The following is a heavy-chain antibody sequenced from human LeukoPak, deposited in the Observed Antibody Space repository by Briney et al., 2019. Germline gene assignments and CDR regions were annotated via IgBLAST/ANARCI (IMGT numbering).Heavy chain of an antibody. D-gene: IGHD3-10*01. CDR2: ISYDGSNK. CDR3: AKDPNYYGSGSYYSDY. CDR1: GFTFSSYG. J-gene: IGHJ4*02. Sequence: QSGRSLRLSCAASGFTFSSYGMHWVRQAPGKGLEWVAVISYDGSNKYYADSVKGRFTISRDNSKNTLYLQMNSLRAEDTAVYYCAKDPNYYGSGSYYSDYWGQGTLVTASS. V-gene: IGHV3-30*18.